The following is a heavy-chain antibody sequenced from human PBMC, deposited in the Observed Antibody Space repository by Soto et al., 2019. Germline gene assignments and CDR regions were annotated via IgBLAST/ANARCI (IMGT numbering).Heavy chain of an antibody. CDR1: GGSISSYY. CDR3: ARHRPYSNPFYFDY. Sequence: SETLSLTCTVSGGSISSYYWSWIRQPPGKGLEWIGYIYYTGSTNYNPSLKSRVTISVDTSKKQFSLKLSSVTAADTAVYYCARHRPYSNPFYFDYWGQGTQVTVSS. V-gene: IGHV4-59*08. D-gene: IGHD2-15*01. CDR2: IYYTGST. J-gene: IGHJ4*02.